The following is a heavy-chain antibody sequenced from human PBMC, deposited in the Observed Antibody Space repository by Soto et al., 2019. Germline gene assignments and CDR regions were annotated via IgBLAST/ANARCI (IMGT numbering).Heavy chain of an antibody. Sequence: ASGKVSGKASGYTFTSYGISWVRQAPGQGLEWMGWISAYNGNTNYAQKLQGRVTMTTDTSTSTAYMELGRLRSDDTAVYYCARVVRDSSGYYYLGSLGYDYYGMDVWCQVSKVTVCS. D-gene: IGHD3-22*01. CDR3: ARVVRDSSGYYYLGSLGYDYYGMDV. J-gene: IGHJ6*02. CDR1: GYTFTSYG. CDR2: ISAYNGNT. V-gene: IGHV1-18*04.